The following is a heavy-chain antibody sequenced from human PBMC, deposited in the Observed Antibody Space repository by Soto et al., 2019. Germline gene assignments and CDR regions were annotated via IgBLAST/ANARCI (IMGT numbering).Heavy chain of an antibody. CDR1: GFTFSTYA. CDR2: LIAAGTST. D-gene: IGHD6-19*01. J-gene: IGHJ3*02. V-gene: IGHV3-23*01. CDR3: AKDLYSSGCDALDI. Sequence: ESGGGLVQPGGSLRLSCAASGFTFSTYAMSWVRQAPGKGLEWVSSLIAAGTSTDHAASVKGRFTISRDNSKNTLYLQMNTLRTEDTALYYCAKDLYSSGCDALDIWGQGTMVTVSS.